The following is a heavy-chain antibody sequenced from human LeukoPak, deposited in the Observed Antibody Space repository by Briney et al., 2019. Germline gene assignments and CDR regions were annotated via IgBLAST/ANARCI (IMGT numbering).Heavy chain of an antibody. CDR1: GGSISSYY. D-gene: IGHD3-10*02. V-gene: IGHV4-4*09. Sequence: PSETLSLTCTVSGGSISSYYWSWIRQPPGKGLEWIGYIYTSGSTNYIPSLKSRVTISVDTSKNQFSLKLSSVTAADTAVYYCARHVRRVAPFDPWGQGTLVTVSS. CDR3: ARHVRRVAPFDP. CDR2: IYTSGST. J-gene: IGHJ5*02.